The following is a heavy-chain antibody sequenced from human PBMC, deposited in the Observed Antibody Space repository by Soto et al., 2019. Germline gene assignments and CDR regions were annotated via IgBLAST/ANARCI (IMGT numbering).Heavy chain of an antibody. CDR3: ESALGYNGYAGMDV. V-gene: IGHV1-18*01. D-gene: IGHD5-12*01. Sequence: QVQLVQSGGEVKKPGASVKVSCKASGYTFTIYGINWVRQAPGQGLEWMGWISPDNGNTNYAQKLQGRVTMTTDTSKSTDYVELRSLRSDGAAVYFWESALGYNGYAGMDVWGQGTTVTVSS. CDR2: ISPDNGNT. CDR1: GYTFTIYG. J-gene: IGHJ6*02.